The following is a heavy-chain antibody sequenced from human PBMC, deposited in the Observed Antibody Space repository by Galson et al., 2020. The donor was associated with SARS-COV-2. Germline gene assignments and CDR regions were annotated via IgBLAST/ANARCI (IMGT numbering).Heavy chain of an antibody. Sequence: SETLSLTCPVSGVSISIYYWSWIRQPPGKGLEWSGYIYYSGSTNYNPSLKSRVTISVDTSKNQFSLKLSSVTAADTAVYYCARHDYDFWSEYPYSYYYYIDVKGKGTAVTVCS. J-gene: IGHJ6*03. CDR2: IYYSGST. CDR1: GVSISIYY. CDR3: ARHDYDFWSEYPYSYYYYIDV. D-gene: IGHD3-3*01. V-gene: IGHV4-59*08.